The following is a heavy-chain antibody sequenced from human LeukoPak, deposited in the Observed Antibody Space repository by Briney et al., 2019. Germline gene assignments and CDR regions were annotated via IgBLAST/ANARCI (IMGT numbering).Heavy chain of an antibody. CDR3: ARVDYGDDSPFDS. V-gene: IGHV4-38-2*01. CDR2: IYHSGNT. D-gene: IGHD4-17*01. Sequence: SETLSLTCAVSGYSIRSGYHWGWIRQPPGKGLEGMGIIYHSGNTFYNPSLKSRVTISVDTSKNQFFLNLTSVAAADTAVYYCARVDYGDDSPFDSWGQGTLVTVSS. J-gene: IGHJ4*02. CDR1: GYSIRSGYH.